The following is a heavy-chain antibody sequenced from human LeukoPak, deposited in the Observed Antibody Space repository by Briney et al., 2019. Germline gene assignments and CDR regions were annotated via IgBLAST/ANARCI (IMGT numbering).Heavy chain of an antibody. CDR1: GGSISSGGYY. Sequence: PSQTLSLTCTVSGGSISSGGYYWSWIRQHPGKGLEWIGYIYYSGSTYYNPSLKSRVTISVDTSKNQFSLKLSSMTAADTAVYYCARGTTALGFDPWGQGTLVTVSS. J-gene: IGHJ5*02. V-gene: IGHV4-31*03. D-gene: IGHD1-7*01. CDR3: ARGTTALGFDP. CDR2: IYYSGST.